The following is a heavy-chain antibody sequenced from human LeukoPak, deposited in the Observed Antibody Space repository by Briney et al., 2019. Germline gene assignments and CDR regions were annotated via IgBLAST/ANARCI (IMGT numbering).Heavy chain of an antibody. CDR1: GGSISSSSYY. J-gene: IGHJ6*02. D-gene: IGHD2-15*01. CDR3: ATSPARCSGGSCYYYYYGMDV. Sequence: SETLSLTCTVSGGSISSSSYYWGWIRQPPGKGLEWIGSIYYSGSTYYNPSLKSRVTISVETSKNQFSLKLSYVPAADTAVYYCATSPARCSGGSCYYYYYGMDVWGQGTTVTVSS. V-gene: IGHV4-39*01. CDR2: IYYSGST.